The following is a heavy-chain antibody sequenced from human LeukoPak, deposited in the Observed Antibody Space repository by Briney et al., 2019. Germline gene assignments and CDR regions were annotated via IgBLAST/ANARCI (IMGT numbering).Heavy chain of an antibody. J-gene: IGHJ4*02. V-gene: IGHV1-18*01. Sequence: VASVKVSCKASGYTFTSYGISWVRQAPGQGLEWMGWISAYNGNTNYAQKLQGRFTMTTDTSTSTAYMELRSLRSDDTAVYYCARDPIDWGVVPAAPWYYFDYWGQGTLVTVSS. CDR2: ISAYNGNT. CDR1: GYTFTSYG. D-gene: IGHD2-2*01. CDR3: ARDPIDWGVVPAAPWYYFDY.